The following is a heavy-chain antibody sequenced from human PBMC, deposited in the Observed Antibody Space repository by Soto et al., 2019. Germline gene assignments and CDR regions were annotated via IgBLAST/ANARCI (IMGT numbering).Heavy chain of an antibody. CDR3: ARDGAWRGFDV. D-gene: IGHD1-26*01. Sequence: QLQLQESGSRLVKPSQTLSLTSTVSGDSISSGGYSWGRIRQPPGKGLEWVGYIDRSGSTYYNPSLQSRVTLSVDRSSHQFSLSLISVTAADTAFYYCARDGAWRGFDVWGQGTTVTVSS. J-gene: IGHJ6*02. CDR1: GDSISSGGYS. CDR2: IDRSGST. V-gene: IGHV4-30-2*01.